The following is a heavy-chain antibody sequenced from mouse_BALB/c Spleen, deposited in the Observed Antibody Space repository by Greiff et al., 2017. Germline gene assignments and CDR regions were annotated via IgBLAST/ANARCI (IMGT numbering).Heavy chain of an antibody. Sequence: EVQLQESGPGLVKPSQSLSLTCSVTGYSITSGYYWNWIRQFPGNKLEWMGYISYDGSNNYNPSLKNRISITRDTSKNQFFLKLNSVTTEDTATYYCARGGLLRLLYAMDYWGQGTSVTVSS. CDR3: ARGGLLRLLYAMDY. V-gene: IGHV3-6*02. CDR2: ISYDGSN. D-gene: IGHD1-2*01. CDR1: GYSITSGYY. J-gene: IGHJ4*01.